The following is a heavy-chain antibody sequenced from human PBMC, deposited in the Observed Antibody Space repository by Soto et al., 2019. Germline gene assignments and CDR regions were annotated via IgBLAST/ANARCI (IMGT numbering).Heavy chain of an antibody. CDR1: GGSISSGGYY. J-gene: IGHJ4*02. Sequence: KASETLSLTCTVSGGSISSGGYYWSWIRQHPGKGLEWIGYIYYSGSTYYNPSLKSRVTISVDTSKNQFSLKLSSVTAADTAVYYCARETTGEYGDYEVYWGQGTLVTVSS. D-gene: IGHD4-17*01. CDR3: ARETTGEYGDYEVY. V-gene: IGHV4-31*03. CDR2: IYYSGST.